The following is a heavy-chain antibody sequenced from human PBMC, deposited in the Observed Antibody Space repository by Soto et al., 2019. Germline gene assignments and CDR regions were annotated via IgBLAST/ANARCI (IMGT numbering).Heavy chain of an antibody. CDR1: GYSISSGYY. J-gene: IGHJ4*02. CDR2: GYHSGST. V-gene: IGHV4-38-2*01. D-gene: IGHD6-19*01. Sequence: SETLSLTCAVSGYSISSGYYWGWIRQPPGKGPEWIGTGYHSGSTFYNPSLKSPVTISVDTSKNQFSLRLTSVTAADTALYYCARIDSSGWTHNFFDSWGQGTLVTFSS. CDR3: ARIDSSGWTHNFFDS.